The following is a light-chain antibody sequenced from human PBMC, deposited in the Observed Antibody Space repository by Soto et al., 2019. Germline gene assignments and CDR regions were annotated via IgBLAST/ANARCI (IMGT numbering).Light chain of an antibody. J-gene: IGLJ1*01. CDR1: SSNIGSTYD. CDR2: GNT. Sequence: QAVVTQPPSVSGAPGQRVTISCTGSSSNIGSTYDVQWYQQLPGTAPKLLIHGNTNRPSGVPDRFSGSKSGTSASLAITGLQADDEADYYCQSYDDSLSVHYVFGTGTKVT. V-gene: IGLV1-40*01. CDR3: QSYDDSLSVHYV.